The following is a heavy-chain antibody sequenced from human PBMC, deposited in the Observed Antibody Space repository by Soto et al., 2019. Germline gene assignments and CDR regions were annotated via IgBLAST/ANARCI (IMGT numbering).Heavy chain of an antibody. Sequence: PGGSLRLSCAASGFNFGSGWMHWVRQAPGKGLVWVSRIDSDGSRPTYADSVKGRFTISLRLSSVTAADTAVYYCATRSGDYVGWFDPWGQGTRVTVSS. V-gene: IGHV3-74*01. CDR3: WFDP. D-gene: IGHD4-17*01. J-gene: IGHJ5*02. CDR2: IDSDGSRP. CDR1: GFNFGSGW.